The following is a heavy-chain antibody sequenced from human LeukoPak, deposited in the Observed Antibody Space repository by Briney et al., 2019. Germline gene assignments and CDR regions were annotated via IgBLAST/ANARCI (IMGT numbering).Heavy chain of an antibody. CDR1: GGTFSSYA. D-gene: IGHD2-2*02. CDR2: IIPILGIA. V-gene: IGHV1-69*04. CDR3: ASPYCSSTSRYTFSYDY. Sequence: WASVKVSCKASGGTFSSYAISWVRQAPGQGLEWVGRIIPILGIANYAQKFQGRVTITADKSTSTAYMELSSLRSEDTAVYYCASPYCSSTSRYTFSYDYWGQGTLVTVSS. J-gene: IGHJ4*02.